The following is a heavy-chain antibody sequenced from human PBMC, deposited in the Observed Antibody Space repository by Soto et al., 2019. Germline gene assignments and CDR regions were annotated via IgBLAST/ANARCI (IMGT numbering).Heavy chain of an antibody. Sequence: GESLKISCKSSGYSFSSYWIAWVRLMPGKGLEWMGSIYPDDSDTKYSPSFQGQVTISADKSISAAYLQWSSLKASDTAIYYCARNSLTGYYNYYYSMDVWGQGTKVTVSS. V-gene: IGHV5-51*01. CDR1: GYSFSSYW. CDR2: IYPDDSDT. D-gene: IGHD3-9*01. CDR3: ARNSLTGYYNYYYSMDV. J-gene: IGHJ6*02.